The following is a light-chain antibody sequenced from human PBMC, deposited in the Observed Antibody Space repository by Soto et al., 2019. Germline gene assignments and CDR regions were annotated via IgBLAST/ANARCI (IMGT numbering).Light chain of an antibody. CDR2: GAF. CDR3: QQRSNWPIT. J-gene: IGKJ5*01. V-gene: IGKV3-11*01. Sequence: EIVLTQSPATLSLSPGERATLSCTASPSVTDFLAWYQQKPGQAPRLLIYGAFNRATGIPARFSGSGSGTDFTLTISSLEPEDFAVYYCQQRSNWPITFGQGTRLEIK. CDR1: PSVTDF.